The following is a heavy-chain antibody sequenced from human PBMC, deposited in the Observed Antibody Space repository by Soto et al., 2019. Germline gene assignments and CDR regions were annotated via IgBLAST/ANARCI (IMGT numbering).Heavy chain of an antibody. CDR3: ARGSDYDFWSGYYRYFDY. CDR1: GGSFSGYY. V-gene: IGHV4-34*01. CDR2: INHSGST. D-gene: IGHD3-3*01. J-gene: IGHJ4*02. Sequence: QVQLQQWGAGLLKPSETLSLTCAVYGGSFSGYYWSWIRQPPGKGLEWIGEINHSGSTNYNPSLKSRGTISVDTAKNQFSLKLSSVTAADTAVYYCARGSDYDFWSGYYRYFDYWGQGTLVTVSS.